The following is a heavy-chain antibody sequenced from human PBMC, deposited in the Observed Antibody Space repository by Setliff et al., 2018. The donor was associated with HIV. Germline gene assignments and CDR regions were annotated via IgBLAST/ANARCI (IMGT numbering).Heavy chain of an antibody. D-gene: IGHD6-13*01. CDR2: LNTGSGAT. CDR3: ATDDVAVVGTCDH. V-gene: IGHV1-3*04. J-gene: IGHJ5*02. Sequence: ASVKVSCKTSGYIFTTYDIHWLRQAPGQRPEWMGWLNTGSGATRSQKFQDRATITMDTSASTAYMELNSLTSEDTAVYYCATDDVAVVGTCDHWGQGTLVTVSS. CDR1: GYIFTTYD.